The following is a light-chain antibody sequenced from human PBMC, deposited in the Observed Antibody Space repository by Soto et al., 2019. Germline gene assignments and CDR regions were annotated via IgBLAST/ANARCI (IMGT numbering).Light chain of an antibody. V-gene: IGLV2-14*01. Sequence: QSALTQPASVSGSPGQSITISCTGTRSDIGAYAYVSWYQQYPGKAPKLIVSEVSHRPSGISNRFSGSKSGNTASLTISGLQSEDEADYYCISYSSDDVRSVFGTGTKVTVL. J-gene: IGLJ1*01. CDR3: ISYSSDDVRSV. CDR2: EVS. CDR1: RSDIGAYAY.